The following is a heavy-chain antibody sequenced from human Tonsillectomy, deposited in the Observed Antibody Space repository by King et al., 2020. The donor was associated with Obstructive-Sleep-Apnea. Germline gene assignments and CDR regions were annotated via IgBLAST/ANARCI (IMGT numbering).Heavy chain of an antibody. Sequence: VQLVESGGGVAQPGRSLRLSCTASGFAFSTYGMHWVRQAPGKGLEWVAFIWYDGRNKYYADSVKGRFTISIDNSENTLYLQMNSLRVEDTAVYYCAKDPPGDGDNYVSGFDYWGQGTLVTVSS. D-gene: IGHD2-21*01. CDR3: AKDPPGDGDNYVSGFDY. V-gene: IGHV3-30*02. CDR1: GFAFSTYG. CDR2: IWYDGRNK. J-gene: IGHJ4*02.